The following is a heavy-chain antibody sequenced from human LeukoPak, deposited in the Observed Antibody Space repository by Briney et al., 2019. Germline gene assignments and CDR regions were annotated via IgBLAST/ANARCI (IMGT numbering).Heavy chain of an antibody. J-gene: IGHJ4*02. D-gene: IGHD6-13*01. CDR3: ARDYGKSGRIDSSFGY. Sequence: GGSLRLSCAASGFTFSSYSMNWVRQAPGKGLEWVSSISSIGSYIYYADSVKGRFTLSRDNAKNSLYLQMNSLRAEDTAVYYCARDYGKSGRIDSSFGYWGQGSLVTVSS. V-gene: IGHV3-21*01. CDR1: GFTFSSYS. CDR2: ISSIGSYI.